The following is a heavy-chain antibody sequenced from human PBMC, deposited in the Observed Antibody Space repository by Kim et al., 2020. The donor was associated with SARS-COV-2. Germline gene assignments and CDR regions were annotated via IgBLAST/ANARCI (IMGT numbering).Heavy chain of an antibody. V-gene: IGHV4-39*01. CDR3: ARRYGTLFAF. Sequence: SETLSLTCTVSGGSISSSSSYWGWVRQSPGKGLQWIANIYETGSSVSDPSLKSRVTVSVDTSKNQFSLTLDSVTPADAAVYYWARRYGTLFAFWGQGTLV. D-gene: IGHD4-17*01. CDR2: IYETGSS. CDR1: GGSISSSSSY. J-gene: IGHJ4*02.